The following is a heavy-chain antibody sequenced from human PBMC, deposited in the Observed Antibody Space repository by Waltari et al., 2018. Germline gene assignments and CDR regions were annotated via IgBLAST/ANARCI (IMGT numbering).Heavy chain of an antibody. CDR1: GFTFGDYA. CDR3: AKLHYDTSGYYGKVDY. Sequence: EVQLLESGGGLVQPGGSLRLSCAASGFTFGDYATSWVRQAPGKGLRYVSSITSGGSTYYADSVKGRFAISRDNSKNTLYLQMNSLGAEDTAVYYCAKLHYDTSGYYGKVDYWGQGTLVTVSS. CDR2: ITSGGST. V-gene: IGHV3-23*01. D-gene: IGHD3-22*01. J-gene: IGHJ4*02.